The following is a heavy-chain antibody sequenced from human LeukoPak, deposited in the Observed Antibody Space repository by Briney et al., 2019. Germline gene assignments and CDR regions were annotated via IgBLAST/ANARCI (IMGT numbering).Heavy chain of an antibody. CDR1: GFTFSSYG. J-gene: IGHJ4*02. CDR3: AKTGGIAAAH. D-gene: IGHD6-13*01. Sequence: GGSLRLSCATSGFTFSSYGMSWVRQAPGKGLEWVSAISGSGGSTYYADSVKGRFTISRNNSKNTLYLQMNSLRAEDTALYYCAKTGGIAAAHWGEGTLVTVSS. CDR2: ISGSGGST. V-gene: IGHV3-23*01.